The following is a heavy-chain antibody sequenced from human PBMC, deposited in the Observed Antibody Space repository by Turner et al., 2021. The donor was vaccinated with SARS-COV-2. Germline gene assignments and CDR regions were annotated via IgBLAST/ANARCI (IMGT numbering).Heavy chain of an antibody. J-gene: IGHJ5*02. CDR2: IDYRGST. CDR3: ASHYYYDSSGPSNWFDP. CDR1: GDSISSDNYY. V-gene: IGHV4-39*01. D-gene: IGHD3-22*01. Sequence: LQLQESGPGLVKPSETLSLSCTVPGDSISSDNYYWGWIRQPPGKGLEWIGSIDYRGSTNYNPSLKSRVTIAVDTSKNQFSLRLSSLTAADTAVYYCASHYYYDSSGPSNWFDPWGQGTLVTVSS.